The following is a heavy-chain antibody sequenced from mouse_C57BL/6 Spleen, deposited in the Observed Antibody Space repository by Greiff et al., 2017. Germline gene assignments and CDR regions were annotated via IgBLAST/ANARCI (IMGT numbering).Heavy chain of an antibody. D-gene: IGHD1-1*01. CDR1: GFTFSSYA. V-gene: IGHV5-9-1*02. J-gene: IGHJ2*01. Sequence: EVKLMESGEGLVKPGGSLKLSCAASGFTFSSYAMSWVRQTPEKRLEWVAYLSSGGDYIYYDDTVKGRFTISRDNARNTLYLQMSSLKSEDTAMYYCTRAAVVAPYYFDYWGQGTTLTVSS. CDR3: TRAAVVAPYYFDY. CDR2: LSSGGDYI.